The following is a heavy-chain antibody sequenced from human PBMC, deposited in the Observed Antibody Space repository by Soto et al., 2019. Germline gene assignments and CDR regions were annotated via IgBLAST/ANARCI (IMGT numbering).Heavy chain of an antibody. CDR1: GFTFSSYG. CDR2: IWYDGSNK. J-gene: IGHJ6*02. D-gene: IGHD6-19*01. CDR3: ARDRGGWRDYYYYYGMDV. V-gene: IGHV3-33*01. Sequence: PGGSLRLSCAASGFTFSSYGMHWVRQAPGKGLEWVAVIWYDGSNKYYADSVKGRFTISRDNSKNTLYLQMNSLRAEDTAVYYCARDRGGWRDYYYYYGMDVWGQGTTVTVSS.